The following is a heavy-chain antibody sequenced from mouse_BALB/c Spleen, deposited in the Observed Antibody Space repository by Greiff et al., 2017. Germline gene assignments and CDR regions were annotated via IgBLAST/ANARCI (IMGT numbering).Heavy chain of an antibody. CDR3: ARRQGGDYYAMDY. V-gene: IGHV5-17*02. CDR1: GFTFSSFG. D-gene: IGHD6-1*01. CDR2: ISSGSSTI. J-gene: IGHJ4*01. Sequence: EVQRVESGGGLVQPGGSRKLSCAASGFTFSSFGMHWVRQAPEKGLEWVAYISSGSSTIYYADTVKGRFTISRDNPKNTLFLQMTSLRSEDTAMYYCARRQGGDYYAMDYWGQGTSVTVSS.